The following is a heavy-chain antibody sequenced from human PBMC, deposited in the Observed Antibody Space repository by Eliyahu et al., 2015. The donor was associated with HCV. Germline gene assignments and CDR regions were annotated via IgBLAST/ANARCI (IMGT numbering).Heavy chain of an antibody. CDR3: ARLRGSYSNNREEYTMDV. Sequence: QVTLRESGPALVKPTQTLTLTCTFSGFSLSTIGMCVSWIRQPPGGALEWLAVIDWDDDKYYSTSLKTRLTLSRDTSKNQVVLTMTKMDPVDTATYYCARLRGSYSNNREEYTMDVWGQGTTVTVSS. CDR2: IDWDDDK. D-gene: IGHD6-13*01. CDR1: GFSLSTIGMC. J-gene: IGHJ6*02. V-gene: IGHV2-70*01.